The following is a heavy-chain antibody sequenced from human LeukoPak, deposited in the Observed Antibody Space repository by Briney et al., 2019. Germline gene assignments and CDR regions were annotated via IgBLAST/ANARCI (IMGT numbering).Heavy chain of an antibody. Sequence: PGGSLRLSCAASGFFFRNYAMSWVRQAPGKGVEWVSAITGSGDTTYYADSVKGRFTISRDNSKNTLYVEMNTLRAEDTAVYYCAKWGDYDILTGYYVSDFWGQGTLVTVSS. J-gene: IGHJ4*02. V-gene: IGHV3-23*01. CDR2: ITGSGDTT. D-gene: IGHD3-9*01. CDR1: GFFFRNYA. CDR3: AKWGDYDILTGYYVSDF.